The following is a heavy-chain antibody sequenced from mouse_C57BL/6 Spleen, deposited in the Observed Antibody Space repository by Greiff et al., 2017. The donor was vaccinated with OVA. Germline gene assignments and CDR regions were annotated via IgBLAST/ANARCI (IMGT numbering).Heavy chain of an antibody. Sequence: VQLQQSGPELVKPGASVKISCKASGYTFTDYYMNWVKQSHGKSLEWIGDINPNNGGTSYNQKFKGKATLTVDKSSSTAYMELRSLTSEDSAVYYCARSRQYYGSSYDYAMDYWGQGTSVTVSS. V-gene: IGHV1-26*01. CDR3: ARSRQYYGSSYDYAMDY. D-gene: IGHD1-1*01. J-gene: IGHJ4*01. CDR2: INPNNGGT. CDR1: GYTFTDYY.